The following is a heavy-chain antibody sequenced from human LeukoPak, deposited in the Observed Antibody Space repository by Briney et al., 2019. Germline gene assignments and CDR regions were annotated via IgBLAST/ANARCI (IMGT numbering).Heavy chain of an antibody. CDR3: ARVPLGSGWFHY. CDR1: GFTFSSYW. D-gene: IGHD6-19*01. CDR2: INSDGSSS. Sequence: GGSLRLSCAASGFTFSSYWMHWVRQAPGKGLVWVSRINSDGSSSSYADSVKGRFTISRDNAKSTLYLQMNSLRAEDTAVYYCARVPLGSGWFHYWGQGTLVTVSS. J-gene: IGHJ4*02. V-gene: IGHV3-74*01.